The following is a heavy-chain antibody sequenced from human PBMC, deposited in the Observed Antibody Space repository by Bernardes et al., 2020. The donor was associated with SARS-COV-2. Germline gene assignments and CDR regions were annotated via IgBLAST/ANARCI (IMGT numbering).Heavy chain of an antibody. Sequence: SETLSLTCAVYGGSFSGYYWSWIRQPPGEGLEWIGEINHSGSTSYKPSLKSRLTISVDTSKNQFSLKLNSVTAADTAVYYCARGIGGYFYGSGSYSGWFDPWGQGTLVTVSS. J-gene: IGHJ5*02. CDR2: INHSGST. D-gene: IGHD3-10*01. CDR3: ARGIGGYFYGSGSYSGWFDP. CDR1: GGSFSGYY. V-gene: IGHV4-34*01.